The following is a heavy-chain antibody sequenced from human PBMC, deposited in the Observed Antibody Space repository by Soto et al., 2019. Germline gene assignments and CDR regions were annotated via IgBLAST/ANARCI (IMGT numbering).Heavy chain of an antibody. CDR3: ARDPQAGGYSYGAFYGMDV. Sequence: GGSLRLSCAASGFTFSSDAMHWVRQAPGKGLEWVAVISDDRSNKYYSDSVKGRFTISRDNSKNTLYLQMNSLRPEDSAVYYCARDPQAGGYSYGAFYGMDVWGQGTKVTVYS. CDR2: ISDDRSNK. V-gene: IGHV3-30*03. CDR1: GFTFSSDA. D-gene: IGHD5-18*01. J-gene: IGHJ6*02.